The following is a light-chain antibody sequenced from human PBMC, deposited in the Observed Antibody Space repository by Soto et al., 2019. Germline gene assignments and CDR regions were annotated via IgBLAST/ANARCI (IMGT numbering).Light chain of an antibody. CDR3: QQSYNTPRT. Sequence: DIQLTQSPSSLSASVGDRVTITCRASQSLSSYLNWYQQKPGKAPKLLIYAASSLQSGVPSRFNGSGSGLYFTLTISRLQPEDFATYFCQQSYNTPRTFGQGTKVEIK. CDR2: AAS. V-gene: IGKV1-39*01. CDR1: QSLSSY. J-gene: IGKJ1*01.